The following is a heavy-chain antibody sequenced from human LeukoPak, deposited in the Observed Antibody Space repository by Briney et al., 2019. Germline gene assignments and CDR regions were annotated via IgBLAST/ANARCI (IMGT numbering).Heavy chain of an antibody. J-gene: IGHJ4*02. V-gene: IGHV3-64*01. D-gene: IGHD1-26*01. CDR1: GFTFSSYA. CDR2: ISNNGGST. Sequence: GGSLRLSCAASGFTFSSYAMHWVRQAPGKGLEYVSAISNNGGSTCYANSVKGRFTISRDNSKNTLSLQMGSLRAEDKAVYYCARGDSGSHLDYWGQGSLVTVSS. CDR3: ARGDSGSHLDY.